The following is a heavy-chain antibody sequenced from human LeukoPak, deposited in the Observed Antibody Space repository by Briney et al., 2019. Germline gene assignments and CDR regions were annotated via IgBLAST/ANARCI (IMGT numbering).Heavy chain of an antibody. Sequence: PGGSLRLSCAASGFTFSSYEMNWVRQAPGKGLEWVSYISSSGSTIYYADSVKGRFTISRDNAKNSLYLQMNSLRAEDTAVYYCASVKWIAVAAFDCWGQGTLVTVSS. J-gene: IGHJ4*02. V-gene: IGHV3-48*03. D-gene: IGHD6-19*01. CDR1: GFTFSSYE. CDR2: ISSSGSTI. CDR3: ASVKWIAVAAFDC.